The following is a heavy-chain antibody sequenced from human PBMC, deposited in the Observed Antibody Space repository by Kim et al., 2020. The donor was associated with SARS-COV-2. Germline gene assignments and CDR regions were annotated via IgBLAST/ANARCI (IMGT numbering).Heavy chain of an antibody. D-gene: IGHD1-26*01. CDR2: FDPEDGET. V-gene: IGHV1-24*01. CDR3: ATDKLAGFRVGATTVGEVDY. CDR1: GYTLTELS. J-gene: IGHJ4*02. Sequence: ASVKVSCKVSGYTLTELSMHWVRQAPGKGLEWMGGFDPEDGETIYAQKFQGRVTMTEDTSTDTAYMELSSLRSEDTAVYYCATDKLAGFRVGATTVGEVDYWGQGTLVTVSS.